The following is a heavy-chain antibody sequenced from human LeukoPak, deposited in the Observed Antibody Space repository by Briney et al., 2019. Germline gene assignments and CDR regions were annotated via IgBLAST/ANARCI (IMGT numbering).Heavy chain of an antibody. CDR3: ARDPFRQGYCSGGSCYDY. Sequence: GGSLRLSCAASGFTFSSYWTSWVRQAPGKGLEWAANIMQDGTEKNYVGSVKGRFTISRDNAKNSLYLQMNSLRAEDTAVYYCARDPFRQGYCSGGSCYDYWGQGTLVTVSS. CDR2: IMQDGTEK. D-gene: IGHD2-15*01. CDR1: GFTFSSYW. V-gene: IGHV3-7*01. J-gene: IGHJ4*02.